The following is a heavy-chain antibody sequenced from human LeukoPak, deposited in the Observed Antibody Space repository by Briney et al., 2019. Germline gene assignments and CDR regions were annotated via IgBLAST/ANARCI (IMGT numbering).Heavy chain of an antibody. Sequence: ASVKVSCKASGYTFTSYAMNWVRQAPGQGLEWMGWINTNTGNPTYAQGFTGRFVFSLDTSVSTAYPQISSLKAEDTAVYYCARGPILRYFDWLSWPLEYWGQGTLVTVSS. J-gene: IGHJ4*02. CDR2: INTNTGNP. V-gene: IGHV7-4-1*02. D-gene: IGHD3-9*01. CDR3: ARGPILRYFDWLSWPLEY. CDR1: GYTFTSYA.